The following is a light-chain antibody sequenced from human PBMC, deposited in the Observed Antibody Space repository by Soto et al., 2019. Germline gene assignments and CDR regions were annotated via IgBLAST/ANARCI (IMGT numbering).Light chain of an antibody. CDR2: AAS. CDR1: KSVSGD. Sequence: EVVMTQSPGTLSVSPGERATLSCRASKSVSGDLAWYQNNPGQAPRLLIYAASTRAPGIPARFSGSGSGTDFTLTIGSLQSEDFAIYYCHQYNKWPYTFGPGTKVDSK. V-gene: IGKV3-15*01. J-gene: IGKJ3*01. CDR3: HQYNKWPYT.